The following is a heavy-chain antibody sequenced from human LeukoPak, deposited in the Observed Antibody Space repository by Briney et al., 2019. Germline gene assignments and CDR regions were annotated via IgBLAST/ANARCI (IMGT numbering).Heavy chain of an antibody. D-gene: IGHD3-22*01. CDR2: ISSSSSTI. J-gene: IGHJ4*02. CDR1: GFTFSSYS. CDR3: ARDLDYYDSSGSDY. V-gene: IGHV3-48*01. Sequence: PGGSLRLSCAASGFTFSSYSMNWVRQAPGKGLEWVSYISSSSSTIYYADSVKGRFTISRDNAKNSLYLQMSSLRAEDTAVYYCARDLDYYDSSGSDYWGQGTLVTVSS.